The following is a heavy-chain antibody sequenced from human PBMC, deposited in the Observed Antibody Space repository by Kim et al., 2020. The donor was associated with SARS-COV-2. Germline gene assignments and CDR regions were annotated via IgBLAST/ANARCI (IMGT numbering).Heavy chain of an antibody. J-gene: IGHJ4*01. V-gene: IGHV3-30*18. CDR2: ISYDGSNK. D-gene: IGHD3-3*01. CDR3: AKDSRDFWSGYSFDY. CDR1: GFTFSSYG. Sequence: GGSLRLSCAASGFTFSSYGMHWVRQAPGKGLEWVAVISYDGSNKYYADSVKGRFTISRDNSKNTLYLQMNSLRAEDTAVYYCAKDSRDFWSGYSFDYWG.